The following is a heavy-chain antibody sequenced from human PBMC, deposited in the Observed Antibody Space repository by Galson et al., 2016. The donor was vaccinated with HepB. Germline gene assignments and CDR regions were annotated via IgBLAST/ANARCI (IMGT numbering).Heavy chain of an antibody. J-gene: IGHJ4*02. Sequence: SETLSLTCTVSGGSVSRINHFWTWIRQPPGKGLEWIGYIYNSGSTNYNASLRSRVTILVDKSKNQFSLKLNSVTAADTAVYYCARYSNCGDYGYFDYWGQGTLVTVSS. D-gene: IGHD4-17*01. V-gene: IGHV4-61*01. CDR1: GGSVSRINHF. CDR3: ARYSNCGDYGYFDY. CDR2: IYNSGST.